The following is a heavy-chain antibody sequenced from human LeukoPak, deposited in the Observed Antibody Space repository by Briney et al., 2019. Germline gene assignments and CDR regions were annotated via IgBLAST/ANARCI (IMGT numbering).Heavy chain of an antibody. CDR1: GGTFSSYG. J-gene: IGHJ4*02. Sequence: ASVKVSCKASGGTFSSYGIIWGRQAPGQGLEWMGWISTYNGNTNYAQKIQGRVIMTTDTSTSTAYMGLRSLRSDDTAVYYCARDLPYSSSWESIDYWGQGTLVTVST. CDR2: ISTYNGNT. V-gene: IGHV1-18*01. D-gene: IGHD6-13*01. CDR3: ARDLPYSSSWESIDY.